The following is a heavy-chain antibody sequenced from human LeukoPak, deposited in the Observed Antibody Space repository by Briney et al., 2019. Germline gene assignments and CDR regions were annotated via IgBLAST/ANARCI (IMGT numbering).Heavy chain of an antibody. Sequence: PGGSLRLSCAASGFTFSSYGMHWVRQAPGKGLEWVAFIRSDGSYKYYADSVKGRFTISRDNSKNTLYVQMNSLRAEDTAVYYCTKTADSSGYPYYFDYWGQGTLVTVSS. CDR3: TKTADSSGYPYYFDY. J-gene: IGHJ4*02. CDR2: IRSDGSYK. V-gene: IGHV3-30*02. CDR1: GFTFSSYG. D-gene: IGHD3-22*01.